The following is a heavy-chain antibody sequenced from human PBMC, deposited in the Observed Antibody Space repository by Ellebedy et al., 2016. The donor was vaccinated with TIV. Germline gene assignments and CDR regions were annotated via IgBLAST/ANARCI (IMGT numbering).Heavy chain of an antibody. CDR3: ARVNRGGWYDY. Sequence: GESLKISCAASGFTFSTYTMNWVRQAPGKGLEWVSSITSSSSYIYYSDSVKGRFTISRDNAKNSLFLRMNSLRAEDTAVYFCARVNRGGWYDYWGQGTLVTVSS. CDR1: GFTFSTYT. CDR2: ITSSSSYI. V-gene: IGHV3-21*01. J-gene: IGHJ4*02. D-gene: IGHD6-19*01.